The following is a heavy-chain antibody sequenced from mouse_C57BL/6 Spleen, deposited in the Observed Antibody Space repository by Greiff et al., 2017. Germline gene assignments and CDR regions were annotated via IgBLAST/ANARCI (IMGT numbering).Heavy chain of an antibody. J-gene: IGHJ3*01. Sequence: EVQLVESGEGLVKPGGSLKLSCAASGFTFSSYAKSWVRQTPEKRLEWVAYISSGGDYIYYADTVKGRFTISRDNARNTLYLQMSSLKSEDTAMYYCTRDLAVVAGDWFAYWGQGTLVTVSA. V-gene: IGHV5-9-1*02. CDR3: TRDLAVVAGDWFAY. CDR2: ISSGGDYI. D-gene: IGHD1-1*01. CDR1: GFTFSSYA.